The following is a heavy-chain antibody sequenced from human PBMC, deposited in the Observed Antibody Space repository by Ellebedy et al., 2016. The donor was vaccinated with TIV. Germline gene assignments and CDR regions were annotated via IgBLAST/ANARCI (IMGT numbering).Heavy chain of an antibody. J-gene: IGHJ3*02. Sequence: PGGSLRLSCAASGLTFSSHAMSWVRQAPGKGLEWVSSITERGGNTYYADSVKGRFTISRDNSNDTLFLQMNSLKAEDTAVYYCVREAVAFEIWGQGTMVTVSS. V-gene: IGHV3-23*01. D-gene: IGHD5-12*01. CDR2: ITERGGNT. CDR3: VREAVAFEI. CDR1: GLTFSSHA.